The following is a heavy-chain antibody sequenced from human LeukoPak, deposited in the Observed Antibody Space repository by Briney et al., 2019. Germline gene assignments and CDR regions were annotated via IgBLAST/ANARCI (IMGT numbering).Heavy chain of an antibody. Sequence: SETLSLTCSVSGGSIGSFYWSWIRQPPGEGLEWIGYIYYGGNTNYNPSLKSRVTISVDTSKNQFSLKVSPVTAADTAVYYCARGRVDTVLAHWGQGTLVTVSS. D-gene: IGHD5-18*01. CDR3: ARGRVDTVLAH. CDR1: GGSIGSFY. J-gene: IGHJ4*02. V-gene: IGHV4-59*01. CDR2: IYYGGNT.